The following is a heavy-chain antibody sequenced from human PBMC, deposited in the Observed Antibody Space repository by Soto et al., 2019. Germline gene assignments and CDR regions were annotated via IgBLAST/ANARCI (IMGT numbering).Heavy chain of an antibody. J-gene: IGHJ3*02. CDR3: ARVDVVVAADAFDI. CDR1: EFTFSNFG. CDR2: IYYDGSNE. D-gene: IGHD2-15*01. Sequence: QVQLVESGGGVVQPGRSLRLSCAASEFTFSNFGMHWVRQARGKGLEGVAVIYYDGSNEYYADSVKGRLTISRDNSKNTLYLQMNSLRTEDTAVYYCARVDVVVAADAFDIWGQGTMVTVSS. V-gene: IGHV3-33*01.